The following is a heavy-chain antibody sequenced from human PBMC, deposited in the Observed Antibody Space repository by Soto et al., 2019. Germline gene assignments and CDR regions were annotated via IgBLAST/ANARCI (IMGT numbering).Heavy chain of an antibody. CDR1: GFTFSSYA. Sequence: EVQLLESGGGLVQPGGSLRLSCAASGFTFSSYAMSWVRQAPGKGLEWVSAISGSGGSTYYADSVKGRFTISRDNSKNTLYLQMNSLRAEDTAVYYCAKEGILTGYYMGDFDYWGQGTLVTVSS. V-gene: IGHV3-23*01. CDR3: AKEGILTGYYMGDFDY. D-gene: IGHD3-9*01. J-gene: IGHJ4*02. CDR2: ISGSGGST.